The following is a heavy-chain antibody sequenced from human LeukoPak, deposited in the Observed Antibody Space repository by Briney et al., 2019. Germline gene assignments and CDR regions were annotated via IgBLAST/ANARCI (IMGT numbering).Heavy chain of an antibody. CDR3: ARDDSITMIGPDY. V-gene: IGHV3-21*01. CDR2: ISSSSSYI. D-gene: IGHD3-22*01. Sequence: GGSLRLSCAASGFTFSSYSMNWVRQAPGKRLEWVSSISSSSSYIYYADSVKGRFTISRDNAKNSLYLQMNSLRAEDTAVYYCARDDSITMIGPDYWGQGTLVTVSS. J-gene: IGHJ4*02. CDR1: GFTFSSYS.